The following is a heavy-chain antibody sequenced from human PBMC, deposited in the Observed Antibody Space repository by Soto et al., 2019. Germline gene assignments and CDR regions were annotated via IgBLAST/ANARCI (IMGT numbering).Heavy chain of an antibody. V-gene: IGHV3-21*01. D-gene: IGHD4-17*01. CDR1: GFTFSSYS. J-gene: IGHJ4*02. Sequence: GGSLRLSCAASGFTFSSYSMNWVRQAPGKGLEWVSSISSSSSYIYYADSVKGRFTISRDNAKNSLYLQMNSLRAEDTAVYYCARGAGDPKPIDYWGQGTLVTVSS. CDR3: ARGAGDPKPIDY. CDR2: ISSSSSYI.